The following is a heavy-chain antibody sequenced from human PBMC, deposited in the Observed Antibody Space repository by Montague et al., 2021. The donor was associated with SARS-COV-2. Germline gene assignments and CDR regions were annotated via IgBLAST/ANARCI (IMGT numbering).Heavy chain of an antibody. Sequence: CAISGDSVSSISAAWNWIRQSPSRGLEWLGRTYYRSKWYNDYAVSVKSRITINPDTSKNQFSLQLNSVTPEDTAVYYCARGLWFGELLNRYYYYGMDVWGQGTTVTVSS. J-gene: IGHJ6*02. CDR3: ARGLWFGELLNRYYYYGMDV. CDR1: GDSVSSISAA. V-gene: IGHV6-1*01. D-gene: IGHD3-10*01. CDR2: TYYRSKWYN.